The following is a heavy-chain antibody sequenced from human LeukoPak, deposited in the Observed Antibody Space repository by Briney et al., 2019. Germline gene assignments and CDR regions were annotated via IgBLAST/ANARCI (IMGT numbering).Heavy chain of an antibody. J-gene: IGHJ4*02. D-gene: IGHD2-8*01. CDR3: ARPACTNGVCLGYFDY. V-gene: IGHV3-30-3*01. CDR1: GFTFSSYA. Sequence: PGRSLRLSCAASGFTFSSYAMHWVRQAPGKGLEWVAVISYDGSKKYYADSVKGRFTISRDNSKNTLYQQMNSLRAEDTAVYYCARPACTNGVCLGYFDYWGQGTLVTVSS. CDR2: ISYDGSKK.